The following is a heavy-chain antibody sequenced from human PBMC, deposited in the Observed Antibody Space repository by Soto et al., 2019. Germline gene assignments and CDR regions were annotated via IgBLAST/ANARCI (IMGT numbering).Heavy chain of an antibody. V-gene: IGHV5-51*01. CDR2: IYPGDSDT. CDR3: ARPSSGPSWYFDL. D-gene: IGHD2-15*01. J-gene: IGHJ2*01. Sequence: PGKGLEWMGIIYPGDSDTRYSPSFQGQVTISADKSISTAYLQWSSLKASDTAMYYCARPSSGPSWYFDLWGRGTLVTVSS.